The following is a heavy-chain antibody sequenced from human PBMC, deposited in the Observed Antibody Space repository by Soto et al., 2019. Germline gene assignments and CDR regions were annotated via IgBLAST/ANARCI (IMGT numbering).Heavy chain of an antibody. CDR2: IYYSGST. CDR3: ARPNPYSGYDHEVDAFDI. V-gene: IGHV4-39*01. D-gene: IGHD5-12*01. J-gene: IGHJ3*02. Sequence: SETLSLTCTVSGGSISSSSYYWGWIRQPPGKGLEWIGSIYYSGSTYYNPSLKSRVTISVDTSKNQFSLKLSSVTAADTAVYYCARPNPYSGYDHEVDAFDIWGQGTMVTVSS. CDR1: GGSISSSSYY.